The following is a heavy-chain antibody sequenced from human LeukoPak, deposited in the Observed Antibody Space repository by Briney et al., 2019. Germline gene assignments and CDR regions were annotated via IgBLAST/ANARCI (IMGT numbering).Heavy chain of an antibody. V-gene: IGHV1-69*13. J-gene: IGHJ4*02. CDR1: GGTFSSYA. D-gene: IGHD4-17*01. CDR3: ARVLRRRGYYFDY. Sequence: ASVKVSCKASGGTFSSYAISWVRQAPGQGLEWMGGIIPIFGTANYAQKFQGRVTITADESTSTAYMELSSLRSEDTAVYYCARVLRRRGYYFDYWGQGTLVTVSS. CDR2: IIPIFGTA.